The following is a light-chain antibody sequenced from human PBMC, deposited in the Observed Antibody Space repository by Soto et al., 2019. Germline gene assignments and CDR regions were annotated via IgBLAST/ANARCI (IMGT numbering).Light chain of an antibody. Sequence: EIVLTQSPGTLSLSPGERATLSCRASQSVDSNYLAWYHQKPGPPPRLLIYAASSRASGIPDRFSGTGSGTGCTLTINLLEHGGFAVYCWQCYEPSSYTCGQGTKLEI. V-gene: IGKV3-20*01. CDR3: QCYEPSSYT. J-gene: IGKJ2*01. CDR2: AAS. CDR1: QSVDSNY.